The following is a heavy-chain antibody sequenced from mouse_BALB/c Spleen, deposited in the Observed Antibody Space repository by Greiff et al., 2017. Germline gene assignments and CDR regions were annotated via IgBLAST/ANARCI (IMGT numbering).Heavy chain of an antibody. Sequence: VQLQQSGSELAKPGASVKMSCKASGYTFTSYWMHWVKQRPGQGLEWIGYINPSTGYTEYNQKFKVKATLTVDNSSSTAYMELRSLTSGDSAVYYCARERYYPLAYWGQGTRATVPA. CDR1: GYTFTSYW. CDR2: INPSTGYT. V-gene: IGHV1-7*01. CDR3: ARERYYPLAY. J-gene: IGHJ3*01. D-gene: IGHD1-1*01.